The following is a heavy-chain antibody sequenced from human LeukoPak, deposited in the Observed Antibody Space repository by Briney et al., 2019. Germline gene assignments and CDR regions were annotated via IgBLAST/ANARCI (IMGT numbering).Heavy chain of an antibody. V-gene: IGHV4-39*07. CDR2: IYYSGST. CDR3: ARDLRHIVGISDAFDI. Sequence: SETLSLTCTVSGGSISSSSYYWGWIRQPPGKGLEWIGSIYYSGSTYYNPSLKSRVTISVDTSKNQFSLKLSSVTAADTAVYYCARDLRHIVGISDAFDIWGQGTMVTVSS. CDR1: GGSISSSSYY. D-gene: IGHD2-21*01. J-gene: IGHJ3*02.